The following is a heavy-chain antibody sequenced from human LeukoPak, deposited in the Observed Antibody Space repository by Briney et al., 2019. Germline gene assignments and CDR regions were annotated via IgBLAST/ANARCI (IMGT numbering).Heavy chain of an antibody. J-gene: IGHJ5*02. CDR2: ISAYNGNT. CDR1: GYTFTSYG. D-gene: IGHD5-12*01. CDR3: ARASIGHYDLNWFDP. V-gene: IGHV1-18*01. Sequence: WASVKVSCMASGYTFTSYGISWVRQAPGQGLEWMGWISAYNGNTNYAQKLQGRVTMTTDTSTNTDYMELRSLRSDDTAVYYCARASIGHYDLNWFDPWGQGTLVTVPS.